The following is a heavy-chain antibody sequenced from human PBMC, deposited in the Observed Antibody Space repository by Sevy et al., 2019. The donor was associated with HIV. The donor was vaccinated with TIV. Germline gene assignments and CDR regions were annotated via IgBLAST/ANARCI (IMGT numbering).Heavy chain of an antibody. CDR2: ISYDGSTK. CDR1: GFTFSRYA. V-gene: IGHV3-30-3*01. D-gene: IGHD5-18*01. CDR3: ARVKRAYSFGYYGMDV. Sequence: GGSLRLSCAASGFTFSRYAMHWVRQAPGKGLEWMAVISYDGSTKYYTDSVKGRFTISRDNSKNRLYLQMNSLKVEDTAVYVSARVKRAYSFGYYGMDVWGQGTTVTVSS. J-gene: IGHJ6*02.